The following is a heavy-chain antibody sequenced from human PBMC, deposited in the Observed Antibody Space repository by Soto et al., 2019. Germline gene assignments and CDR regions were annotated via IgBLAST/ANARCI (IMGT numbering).Heavy chain of an antibody. D-gene: IGHD1-1*01. J-gene: IGHJ4*02. V-gene: IGHV1-3*01. Sequence: ASVKVCCKSSRYRFTTYAVHWVRQAPGQRLEWMGWINAGNGDTKYSEKFQVRVTITRDTSANTAYMELSSLRSEDTSVYYCARDPGTGAALRAYHFDYWGQGTMVTVSS. CDR3: ARDPGTGAALRAYHFDY. CDR1: RYRFTTYA. CDR2: INAGNGDT.